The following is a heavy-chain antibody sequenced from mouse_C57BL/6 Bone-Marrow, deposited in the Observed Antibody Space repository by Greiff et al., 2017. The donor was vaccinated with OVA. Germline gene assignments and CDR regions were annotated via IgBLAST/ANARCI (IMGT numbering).Heavy chain of an antibody. CDR2: IDPSDSYT. J-gene: IGHJ4*01. Sequence: QVQLQQPGAELVKPGASVKLSCKASGYTFTSYWMQWVKQRPGQGPEWIGEIDPSDSYTNYNQKFKGKATLTVDTSSSTAYMQLSSLTSEDSAVYYCARSGYYGAMDYWGQGTSVTVSS. CDR3: ARSGYYGAMDY. V-gene: IGHV1-50*01. CDR1: GYTFTSYW. D-gene: IGHD1-1*01.